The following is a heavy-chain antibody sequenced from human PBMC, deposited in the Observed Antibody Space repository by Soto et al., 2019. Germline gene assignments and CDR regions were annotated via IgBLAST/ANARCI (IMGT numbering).Heavy chain of an antibody. CDR2: IKSDGSST. V-gene: IGHV3-74*01. Sequence: EVQLVESGGGLVQPGGSLRLSCAASGFTFSSHWMHWVRQVPGKGLVWVSRIKSDGSSTAYADSVKGRFTISRDNAKNTLYLQMNSLRAEDSAVYYCARDRPEILNPTDHPMFDYWGQGTLVTVSS. CDR1: GFTFSSHW. D-gene: IGHD6-6*01. J-gene: IGHJ4*02. CDR3: ARDRPEILNPTDHPMFDY.